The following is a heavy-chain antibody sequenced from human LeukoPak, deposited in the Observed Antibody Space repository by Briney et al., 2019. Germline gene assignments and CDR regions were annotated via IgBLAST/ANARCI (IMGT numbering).Heavy chain of an antibody. CDR3: ATGSGDYYDSSGYGRPFDY. CDR2: VNPNSGGT. J-gene: IGHJ4*02. D-gene: IGHD3-22*01. CDR1: GYTFTGYY. Sequence: ASVKVSCKASGYTFTGYYMDWVRQAPGQGPEWMGWVNPNSGGTKYAQKFQGRVTMTRDTSISTAYMELSSLRSDDTAVYYCATGSGDYYDSSGYGRPFDYWGQGTPVTVSS. V-gene: IGHV1-2*02.